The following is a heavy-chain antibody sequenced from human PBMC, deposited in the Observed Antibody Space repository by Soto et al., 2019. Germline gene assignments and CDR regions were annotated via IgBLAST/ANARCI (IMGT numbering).Heavy chain of an antibody. V-gene: IGHV1-46*01. CDR1: GYTFTDHY. J-gene: IGHJ4*02. CDR3: ARDYSNGWRAFAY. Sequence: QVQLVQSGAGVREPGASVKVSCTTSGYTFTDHYLHWVRQAPGQGLEWMGITNPSGGRPTYAQKFQGRVTMTSDTSTRTVYMELSSLTSEDTAVYYCARDYSNGWRAFAYLGQGTMVTVSS. D-gene: IGHD6-19*01. CDR2: TNPSGGRP.